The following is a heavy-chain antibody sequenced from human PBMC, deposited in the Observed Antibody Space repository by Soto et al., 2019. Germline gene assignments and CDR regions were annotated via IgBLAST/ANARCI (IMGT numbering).Heavy chain of an antibody. CDR3: VRRYGLGSPNWFGP. J-gene: IGHJ5*02. Sequence: KTSETLSLTCTVSGGSISSSYYYWGWIRQPPGKGLEWMGSIYYSGKTLYTPSLQRRVTISVDTSNNQFTLNLRSLTAADTAVYYCVRRYGLGSPNWFGPWGQGTLVTVSS. D-gene: IGHD3-10*01. CDR1: GGSISSSYYY. CDR2: IYYSGKT. V-gene: IGHV4-39*01.